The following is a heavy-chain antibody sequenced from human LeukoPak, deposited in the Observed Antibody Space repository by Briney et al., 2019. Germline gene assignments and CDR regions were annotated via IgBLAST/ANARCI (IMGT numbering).Heavy chain of an antibody. Sequence: SETLSLTCTVSDDSISDYYRGWIRQPPGKGLEWIGYFHNSGTSTYNPSLKSRVTISVDKSKNQFSLKLSSVTAADTAVYYCASRMGWFDPWGQGTLVTVSS. CDR3: ASRMGWFDP. J-gene: IGHJ5*02. CDR1: DDSISDYY. V-gene: IGHV4-59*12. D-gene: IGHD2-8*01. CDR2: FHNSGTS.